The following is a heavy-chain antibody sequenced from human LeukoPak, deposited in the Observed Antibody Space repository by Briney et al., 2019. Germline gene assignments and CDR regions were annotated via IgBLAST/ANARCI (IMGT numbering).Heavy chain of an antibody. CDR1: GYTFDSFG. D-gene: IGHD3-10*01. Sequence: GASVKVSCKTSGYTFDSFGVSWVRQAPGQGLEWMGWVSGVNGDTKYAQKVKGGVTMTTDTSTSTAYMELRSLRSDDTAVYYCARDVGLYYDSGSVLDQWGQGTRVIVSS. CDR3: ARDVGLYYDSGSVLDQ. V-gene: IGHV1-18*01. J-gene: IGHJ4*02. CDR2: VSGVNGDT.